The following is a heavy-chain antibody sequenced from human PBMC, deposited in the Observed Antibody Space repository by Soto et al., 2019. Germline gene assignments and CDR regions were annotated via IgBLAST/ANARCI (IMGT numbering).Heavy chain of an antibody. CDR1: GYTFTSYG. Sequence: VASVKVSCKASGYTFTSYGISWVRQAPGQGLEWMGWISAYNGNTNYAQKLQGRVTMTTDTSTSTAYMELRSLRSDDTAVYYCARNDILTGLMTLHFWGQGTLVTVSS. CDR3: ARNDILTGLMTLHF. CDR2: ISAYNGNT. D-gene: IGHD3-9*01. V-gene: IGHV1-18*01. J-gene: IGHJ4*02.